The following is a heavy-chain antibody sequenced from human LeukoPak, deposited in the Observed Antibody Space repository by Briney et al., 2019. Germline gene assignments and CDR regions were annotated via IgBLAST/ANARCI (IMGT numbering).Heavy chain of an antibody. CDR2: IKYDGNEK. J-gene: IGHJ3*02. D-gene: IGHD1-14*01. V-gene: IGHV3-7*01. CDR1: GFTFSDYW. Sequence: GGSLRLSCAASGFTFSDYWMTWVRQAPGKGLEWVANIKYDGNEKYYLDSVKGRFTISRDNAENSLYLQMNGLRTEDTALYYCARDYAPDDIWGQGTMVTVSS. CDR3: ARDYAPDDI.